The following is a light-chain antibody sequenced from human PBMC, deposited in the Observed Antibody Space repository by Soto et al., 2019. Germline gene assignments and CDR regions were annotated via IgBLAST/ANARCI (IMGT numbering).Light chain of an antibody. CDR2: GAS. V-gene: IGKV3-15*01. CDR3: QQYNNWPRGT. J-gene: IGKJ1*01. Sequence: EIVMTQSPATLSVSPGERATLSCRASQSVSSNLAWYQQKPGQAPRLLIYGASTRATGIPARFSGSGSGTKFTLTIISLQSEDFAVYYCQQYNNWPRGTFGQGTKVXIK. CDR1: QSVSSN.